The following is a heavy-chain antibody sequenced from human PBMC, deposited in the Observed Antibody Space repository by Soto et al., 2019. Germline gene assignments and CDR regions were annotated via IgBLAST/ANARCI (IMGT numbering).Heavy chain of an antibody. D-gene: IGHD1-26*01. J-gene: IGHJ3*01. CDR1: GYTFNTYG. CDR2: ISAYNDNT. Sequence: ASVKVSCKASGYTFNTYGLSWVRQAPGQGLEWMGWISAYNDNTKSAQKFQGRVSMTTDTSTNTGYMELRSLRSDDTARYYCARDNGVVGAAGLLAVWGQGTMVTFSS. V-gene: IGHV1-18*04. CDR3: ARDNGVVGAAGLLAV.